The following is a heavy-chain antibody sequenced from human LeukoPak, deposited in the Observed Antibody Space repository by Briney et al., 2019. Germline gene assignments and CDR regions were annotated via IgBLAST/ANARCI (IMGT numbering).Heavy chain of an antibody. CDR3: ARDGDSSGWANWFDP. Sequence: SETLSLTCTVSGGSISSGDYYWSWIRQHPGKGLEWIGFIYYSGSTNYNPSLKSRVTISVDTSKNQFSLKLSSVTAADTAVYYCARDGDSSGWANWFDPWGQGTLVTVSS. CDR1: GGSISSGDYY. V-gene: IGHV4-61*08. J-gene: IGHJ5*02. CDR2: IYYSGST. D-gene: IGHD6-19*01.